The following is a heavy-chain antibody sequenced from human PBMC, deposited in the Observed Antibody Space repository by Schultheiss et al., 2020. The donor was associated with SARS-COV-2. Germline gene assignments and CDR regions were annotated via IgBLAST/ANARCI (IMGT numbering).Heavy chain of an antibody. J-gene: IGHJ6*02. CDR1: GGSISSYY. V-gene: IGHV4-59*12. D-gene: IGHD2-2*01. Sequence: SQTLSLTCTVSGGSISSYYWSWIRQPPGKGLEWIGYIYYSGSTNYNPSLKSRVTISADTSKNQFSLKLSSVTAADTAVYYCARGRCRSRTSCSHYYYYGLDVWGQGTTVTVSS. CDR2: IYYSGST. CDR3: ARGRCRSRTSCSHYYYYGLDV.